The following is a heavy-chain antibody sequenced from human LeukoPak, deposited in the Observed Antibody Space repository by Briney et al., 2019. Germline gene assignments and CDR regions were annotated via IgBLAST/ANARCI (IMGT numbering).Heavy chain of an antibody. V-gene: IGHV1-8*01. CDR3: ARGFGSGTYSGLPNY. CDR1: GYTFTNYD. D-gene: IGHD3-10*01. Sequence: ASVKVSCKASGYTFTNYDINWVRQATGLGLEWMGWMNPYSGNTGYPQKVQSRVTMTRNTSIRTAYMELNSLRSEDTAVYYCARGFGSGTYSGLPNYWGQGTLVTVSS. CDR2: MNPYSGNT. J-gene: IGHJ4*02.